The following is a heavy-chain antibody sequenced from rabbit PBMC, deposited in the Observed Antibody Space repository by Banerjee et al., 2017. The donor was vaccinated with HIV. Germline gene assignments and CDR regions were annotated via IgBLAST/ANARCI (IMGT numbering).Heavy chain of an antibody. CDR2: ILAGINGNT. V-gene: IGHV1S45*01. Sequence: QEQLVESGGGLVQPGESLKLSCKGSGIDFSSYGISWVRQAPGKGPEWIACILAGINGNTYYASWAKGRFTISKTSSTTVTLQMTSLTAAGTATCFCTRGSAYAGAGYALWGQGTLVTVS. CDR1: GIDFSSYG. CDR3: TRGSAYAGAGYAL. D-gene: IGHD4-2*01. J-gene: IGHJ3*01.